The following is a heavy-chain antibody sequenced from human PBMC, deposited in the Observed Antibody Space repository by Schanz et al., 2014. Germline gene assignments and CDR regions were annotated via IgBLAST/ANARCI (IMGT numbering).Heavy chain of an antibody. CDR2: IYHSGST. CDR1: GGSISSGGSS. V-gene: IGHV4-30-2*01. J-gene: IGHJ5*01. Sequence: QLQLQESGSGLVKPSQTLSLTCGVSGGSISSGGSSWNWIRLPPGKGLEWIGYIYHSGSTYYNPSLKSRATISVDRPKNQFSLILNSVTAADTAVYYCARSPGDFPGWFDSWGHGTLVTDSP. D-gene: IGHD4-17*01. CDR3: ARSPGDFPGWFDS.